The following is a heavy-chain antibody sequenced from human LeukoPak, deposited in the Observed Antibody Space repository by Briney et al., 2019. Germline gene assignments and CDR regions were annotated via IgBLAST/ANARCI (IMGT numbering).Heavy chain of an antibody. D-gene: IGHD2-2*01. V-gene: IGHV4-39*07. CDR1: GDSISSSYY. J-gene: IGHJ4*02. Sequence: SETLSLTCTVSGDSISSSYYWDWIRQPPGKGLEWIGSIYYSGNTYYNPSLKSRVTISVDTSKTQFSLKLSSVTSADTAVYYCARKGLGYCSSTSCRAFDYWGQGTLVTVSS. CDR2: IYYSGNT. CDR3: ARKGLGYCSSTSCRAFDY.